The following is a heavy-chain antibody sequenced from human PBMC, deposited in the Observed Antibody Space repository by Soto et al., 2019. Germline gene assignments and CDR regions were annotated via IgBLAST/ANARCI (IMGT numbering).Heavy chain of an antibody. V-gene: IGHV4-59*12. CDR3: ASSDPYYFFDY. Sequence: SETLSLTCTVSGGSISSYYWSWIRQPPGKGLEWIGYIYYSGSTNYNPSLKSRVTISVDTSKNQFSLKLSSVTAADTAVYYCASSDPYYFFDYWGQGTLVTVSS. CDR1: GGSISSYY. D-gene: IGHD2-21*01. J-gene: IGHJ4*02. CDR2: IYYSGST.